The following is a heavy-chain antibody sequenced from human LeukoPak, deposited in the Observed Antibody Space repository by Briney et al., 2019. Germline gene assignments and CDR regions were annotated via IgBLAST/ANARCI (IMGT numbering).Heavy chain of an antibody. CDR3: ASSPRLTTSWFLFDS. CDR1: GDSFSNYY. J-gene: IGHJ5*01. V-gene: IGHV4-59*08. Sequence: SETVSLNCSVSGDSFSNYYWTWTRQPPAQGLVWIGYVYYSGSNNYNLSLKTRLLLSVDTSKNRFSLELSSVTAADTAVYYCASSPRLTTSWFLFDSWGHAAMATVSS. CDR2: VYYSGSN. D-gene: IGHD2-2*01.